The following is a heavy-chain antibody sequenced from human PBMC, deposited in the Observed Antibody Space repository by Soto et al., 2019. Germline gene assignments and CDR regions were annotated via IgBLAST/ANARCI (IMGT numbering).Heavy chain of an antibody. CDR3: ARVLRRPAYSSGSI. V-gene: IGHV3-48*02. CDR1: GFTFSSYS. CDR2: ISSSSSTI. D-gene: IGHD6-19*01. Sequence: GGSLRLSCAASGFTFSSYSMNWVRQAPGKGLEWVSYISSSSSTIYYADSVKGRFTISRDNAKNSLYLQMNSLRDEDTAVYYCARVLRRPAYSSGSIWGQGTLVTVSS. J-gene: IGHJ4*02.